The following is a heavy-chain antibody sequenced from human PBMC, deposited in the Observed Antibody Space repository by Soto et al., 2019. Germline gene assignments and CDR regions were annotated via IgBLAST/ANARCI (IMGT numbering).Heavy chain of an antibody. V-gene: IGHV4-34*02. CDR3: ARGRRHSHFWNGYAFEGPYGLDV. J-gene: IGHJ6*02. Sequence: QVQLQQWGAGLVKPSETLSLTCAVYGGSLRNYNWTWIRQAPGKGLAWIGEINHSGDTNYDSSLKSRVSISVATTKNQFSLILYSVTAADTAVYYCARGRRHSHFWNGYAFEGPYGLDVWGQGTTVTVTS. CDR2: INHSGDT. CDR1: GGSLRNYN. D-gene: IGHD3-3*02.